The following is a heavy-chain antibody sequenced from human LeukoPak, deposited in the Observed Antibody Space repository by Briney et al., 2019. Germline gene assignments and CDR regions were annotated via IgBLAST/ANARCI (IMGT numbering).Heavy chain of an antibody. Sequence: GASVNVSCKASGYTFTSYYMHWVRQAPGQGLEWMGIINPSGGSTSYAQKFQGRVTMTRDTSTSTVYMELSSLRSEDTAVYYCARDRGGPGIAESWGQGTLVTVSS. CDR3: ARDRGGPGIAES. CDR2: INPSGGST. D-gene: IGHD6-13*01. J-gene: IGHJ5*02. CDR1: GYTFTSYY. V-gene: IGHV1-46*01.